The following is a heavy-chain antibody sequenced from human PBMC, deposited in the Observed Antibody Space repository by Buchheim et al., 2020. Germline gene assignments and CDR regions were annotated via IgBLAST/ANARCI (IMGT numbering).Heavy chain of an antibody. J-gene: IGHJ2*01. D-gene: IGHD5-18*01. CDR3: EKATRRRIQLWHPFWYFDL. CDR2: ISGNGGST. V-gene: IGHV3-23*04. CDR1: GFTFSSYA. Sequence: EVQLVESGGGLVQPGGSLRLSCAASGFTFSSYAMSWVRQAPGKGLEWVSAISGNGGSTYYADSVKGRFTISRDNSKNKLYLQMNSLRAEDTAVYYCEKATRRRIQLWHPFWYFDLWGRGTL.